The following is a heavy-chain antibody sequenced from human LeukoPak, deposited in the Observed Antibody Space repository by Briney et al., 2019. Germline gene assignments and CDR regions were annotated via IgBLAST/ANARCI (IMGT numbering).Heavy chain of an antibody. CDR2: INHSGST. CDR3: ARLDYDILTGYHRSMYYFDY. CDR1: GGSFSGYY. V-gene: IGHV4-34*01. D-gene: IGHD3-9*01. J-gene: IGHJ4*02. Sequence: PSETLSLTCVVYGGSFSGYYWSWIRQPPGKGLEWIGEINHSGSTSYNPSLKSRVTISVDTSKNQFSLKLSSVTAADTAVYYCARLDYDILTGYHRSMYYFDYWGQGTLVTVSS.